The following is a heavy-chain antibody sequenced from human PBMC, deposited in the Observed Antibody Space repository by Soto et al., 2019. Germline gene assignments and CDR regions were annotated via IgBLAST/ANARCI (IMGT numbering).Heavy chain of an antibody. CDR1: GIGFRNTW. Sequence: GSLRLSCAASGIGFRNTWIHWVRQVPGKGLVWVSRINSDGSSITYADSVKGRFTISRDNAKNTVYLQMSSLRVEDTAVYYCAKDWYYTIDYWGQGTPVTVSS. V-gene: IGHV3-74*01. D-gene: IGHD3-3*01. J-gene: IGHJ4*02. CDR3: AKDWYYTIDY. CDR2: INSDGSSI.